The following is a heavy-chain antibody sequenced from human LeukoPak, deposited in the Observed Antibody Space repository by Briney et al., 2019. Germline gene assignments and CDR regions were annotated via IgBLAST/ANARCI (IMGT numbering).Heavy chain of an antibody. J-gene: IGHJ3*02. V-gene: IGHV1-58*02. CDR2: IVECTGKK. CDR3: AAGVGYTYGLSLGATALISDI. CDR1: GFTFSGCA. Sequence: ASVKVSCKASGFTFSGCAMQWLRQARGERLEWIGWIVECTGKKDYAQRFQERVTITTDMTTSTAYMELSSLRSEDTAVYYCAAGVGYTYGLSLGATALISDIWGQGTKVTVSA. D-gene: IGHD5-18*01.